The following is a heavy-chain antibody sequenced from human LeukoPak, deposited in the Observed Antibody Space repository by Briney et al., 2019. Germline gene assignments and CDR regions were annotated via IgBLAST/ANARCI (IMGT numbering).Heavy chain of an antibody. V-gene: IGHV4-59*01. CDR2: IYYSGST. J-gene: IGHJ5*02. Sequence: PSETLSLTCTVSGGSISSYYWSWIRQPPGKGLDWIGYIYYSGSTNYNPSLKSRVTISVDTSKNQFSLKLSSVTAADTAVYYCARDQLVRGVNNWFDPWGQGTLVTVSS. CDR1: GGSISSYY. D-gene: IGHD3-10*01. CDR3: ARDQLVRGVNNWFDP.